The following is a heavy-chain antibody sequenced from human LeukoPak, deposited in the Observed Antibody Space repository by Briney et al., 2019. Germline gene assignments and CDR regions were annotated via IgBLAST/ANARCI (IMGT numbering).Heavy chain of an antibody. CDR3: ARMYYYDSSGYYYEAAGWFDP. J-gene: IGHJ5*02. CDR2: IIPIFGTA. D-gene: IGHD3-22*01. Sequence: SVKVSCKASGGTFSSYAISWVRQAPGQGLEWMGGIIPIFGTANYAQKFQGRVTITADESTSTAYMELSRLRSDDTAVYYCARMYYYDSSGYYYEAAGWFDPWGQGTLVTVSS. V-gene: IGHV1-69*13. CDR1: GGTFSSYA.